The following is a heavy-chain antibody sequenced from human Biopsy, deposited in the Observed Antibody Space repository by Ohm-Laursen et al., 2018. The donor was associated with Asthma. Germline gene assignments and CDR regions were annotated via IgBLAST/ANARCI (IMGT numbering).Heavy chain of an antibody. CDR2: IHYSCST. J-gene: IGHJ4*02. CDR3: AGFCSGGNCPDH. V-gene: IGHV4-59*01. D-gene: IGHD2-15*01. Sequence: GTLSLTCTVSGVSIRSYYWTWIRQPPGKGLEWIGNIHYSCSTYSNPSLKSRVTISVDTSKKQISLRLSSVIAADTAVYYCAGFCSGGNCPDHWGQGTLVTVSS. CDR1: GVSIRSYY.